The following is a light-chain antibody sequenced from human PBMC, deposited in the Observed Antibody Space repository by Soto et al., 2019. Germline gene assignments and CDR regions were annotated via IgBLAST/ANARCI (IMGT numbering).Light chain of an antibody. V-gene: IGKV1-5*03. CDR2: KAS. CDR1: RSVGTW. J-gene: IGKJ1*01. Sequence: DIQMTQSPSTLSASVGDRVTITCRASRSVGTWLAWYQQKPGKAPKLLMYKASSLESGVPSRFSGSGAWTEFTLTISSLQPDDFETYYFPHYHNFPWKFGQGTQMDIX. CDR3: PHYHNFPWK.